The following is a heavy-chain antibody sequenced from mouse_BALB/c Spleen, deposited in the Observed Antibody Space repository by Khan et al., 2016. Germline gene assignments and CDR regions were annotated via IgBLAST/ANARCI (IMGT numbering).Heavy chain of an antibody. Sequence: VQLKESGPGLVKPSQSLSLTCTVTGYSITSDYAWNWIRQFPGNKLEWMGYISYSGSTSSNPSLKSRISITRDTSKNQFFLQLNSVTTEDTATYYCARGYYYGKGYFDYWGQGTTLTVSS. J-gene: IGHJ2*01. D-gene: IGHD1-1*01. CDR1: GYSITSDYA. CDR3: ARGYYYGKGYFDY. CDR2: ISYSGST. V-gene: IGHV3-2*02.